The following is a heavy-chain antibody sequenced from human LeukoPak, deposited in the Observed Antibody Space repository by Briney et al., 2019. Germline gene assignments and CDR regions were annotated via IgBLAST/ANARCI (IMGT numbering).Heavy chain of an antibody. D-gene: IGHD3-9*01. V-gene: IGHV3-15*01. Sequence: GGSLRLSCAASGFTFSNAWMSWVRQAPGKGLEWVGRIRSNTDGGTTDYAAPVKGRFTISRDDSKNTLYLQMNSLKTEDTAVYYCTTDYDILTGSKKPQSIDYWGQGTLVTVSS. CDR3: TTDYDILTGSKKPQSIDY. J-gene: IGHJ4*02. CDR1: GFTFSNAW. CDR2: IRSNTDGGTT.